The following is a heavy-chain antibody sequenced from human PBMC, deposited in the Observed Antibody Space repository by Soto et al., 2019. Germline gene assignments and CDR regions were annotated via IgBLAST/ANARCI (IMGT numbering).Heavy chain of an antibody. CDR3: ARGREWELLD. V-gene: IGHV3-33*01. J-gene: IGHJ4*02. CDR2: IWYDGSNK. D-gene: IGHD1-26*01. CDR1: GFTFSSYG. Sequence: QVQLVESGGGVVQPGRSLRLSCAASGFTFSSYGMHWVRQAPGKGLEWVAVIWYDGSNKYYADSVKGRFTISRDNSKNPLYLQMNSLRAEDTAVYYCARGREWELLDWGQGTLVTVSS.